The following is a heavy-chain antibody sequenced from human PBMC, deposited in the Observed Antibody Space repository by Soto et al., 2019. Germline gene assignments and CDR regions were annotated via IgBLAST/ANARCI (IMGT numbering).Heavy chain of an antibody. CDR2: INQDGRDT. CDR3: ATYHDDEWESYRHRY. V-gene: IGHV3-7*01. D-gene: IGHD3-16*02. Sequence: VSGGGLVRPGGSLRLSCAASGLAFRSFLMSWVRQAPGGGLEWVANINQDGRDTYYSDSVRDRFTISRDNAANSLFLHMNSLGAEDTAVYYCATYHDDEWESYRHRYWGQGTLVTVSS. CDR1: GLAFRSFL. J-gene: IGHJ4*02.